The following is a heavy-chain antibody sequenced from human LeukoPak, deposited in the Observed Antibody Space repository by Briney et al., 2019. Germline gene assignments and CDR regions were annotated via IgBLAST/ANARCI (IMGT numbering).Heavy chain of an antibody. J-gene: IGHJ4*02. CDR1: GGSISSGSYY. CDR3: ARSGNYYDSSGYYYVDY. Sequence: KTSQTLSLTCTVSGGSISSGSYYWSWIRQPAGKGLEWIGRIYTSGSTNYNPSLKSRVTMSVDTSKNQFSLKLSSVTAADTAVYYCARSGNYYDSSGYYYVDYWGQGTLVTVSS. CDR2: IYTSGST. V-gene: IGHV4-61*02. D-gene: IGHD3-22*01.